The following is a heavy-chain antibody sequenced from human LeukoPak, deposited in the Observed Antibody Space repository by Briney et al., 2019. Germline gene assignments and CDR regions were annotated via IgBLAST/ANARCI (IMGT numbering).Heavy chain of an antibody. CDR2: IIPIFGTA. V-gene: IGHV1-69*05. J-gene: IGHJ6*03. Sequence: SVKVSCKASGGTFSSYAISWVRQAPGQGLEWVGGIIPIFGTANYAQKFQGRVTITTDESTSTAYMELSSLRSEDTAVYYCARSWGIAARPYYYYYMDVWGKGTTVTVSS. CDR3: ARSWGIAARPYYYYYMDV. D-gene: IGHD6-6*01. CDR1: GGTFSSYA.